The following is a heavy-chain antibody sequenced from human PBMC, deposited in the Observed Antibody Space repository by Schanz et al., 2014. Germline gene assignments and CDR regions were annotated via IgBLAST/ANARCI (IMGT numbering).Heavy chain of an antibody. Sequence: QVLLVQSGAEVKQPGASVKVSCKASGYTFTAYFIHWVRQAPGQGLEWMGRINPNTGGTNFAQKFQGRVTMTRDTSISTVYMELSRLRSDDTAVYYCARAGQDFEYSSLSPIWYFDLWGRGTLVTVSS. CDR3: ARAGQDFEYSSLSPIWYFDL. V-gene: IGHV1-2*06. CDR1: GYTFTAYF. J-gene: IGHJ2*01. CDR2: INPNTGGT. D-gene: IGHD6-6*01.